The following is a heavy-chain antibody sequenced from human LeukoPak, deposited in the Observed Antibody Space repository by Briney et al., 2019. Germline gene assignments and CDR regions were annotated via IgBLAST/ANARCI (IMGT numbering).Heavy chain of an antibody. CDR2: IKQDGSEK. J-gene: IGHJ5*02. V-gene: IGHV3-7*01. Sequence: GGSLRLSCAASGFTFSSYWMSWVRQAPGKGLEWVANIKQDGSEKYYVDSVKGRFTISRDNAKNSLYLQMNSSRAEDTAVYYCAKRVVVPAANWFDPWGQGTLVTVSS. CDR1: GFTFSSYW. CDR3: AKRVVVPAANWFDP. D-gene: IGHD2-2*01.